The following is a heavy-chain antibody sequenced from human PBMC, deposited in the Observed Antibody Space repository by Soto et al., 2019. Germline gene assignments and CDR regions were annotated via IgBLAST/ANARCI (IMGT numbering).Heavy chain of an antibody. V-gene: IGHV1-18*04. CDR2: ISGHNGKA. D-gene: IGHD5-12*01. J-gene: IGHJ6*02. CDR3: ARKGYIGNFAMDV. Sequence: SVKVSCKASGYTFKSYDVMWVRKAPGQGLEWMGWISGHNGKADYAENFQCRVIMTTDTSTATASMDLRGLRSDDTAVYYCARKGYIGNFAMDVWGQGTTVTVSS. CDR1: GYTFKSYD.